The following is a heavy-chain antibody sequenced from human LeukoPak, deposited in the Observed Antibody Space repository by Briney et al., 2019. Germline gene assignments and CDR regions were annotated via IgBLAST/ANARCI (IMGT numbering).Heavy chain of an antibody. J-gene: IGHJ4*02. CDR2: IYTSGST. Sequence: PSETLSLTCTVSGGSISSYYWSWIRQPAGKGLEWIGRIYTSGSTYYNPSLKSRVTISVDTSKNQFSLKLSSVTAADTAVYYCARQKVAGRSFDYWGQGTLVTISS. D-gene: IGHD6-19*01. CDR1: GGSISSYY. V-gene: IGHV4-4*07. CDR3: ARQKVAGRSFDY.